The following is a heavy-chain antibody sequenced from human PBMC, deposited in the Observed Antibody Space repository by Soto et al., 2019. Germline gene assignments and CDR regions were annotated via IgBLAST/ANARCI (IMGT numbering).Heavy chain of an antibody. CDR2: ISGSGGST. CDR1: GFTFSSYA. Sequence: GGSLRLSCAASGFTFSSYAMSWVRQAPGEGLEWVSAISGSGGSTYYADSVKGRFTISRDNSKNTLYLQMNSLRAEDTAVYYCATFRTATFDYWGQGTLVTVSS. V-gene: IGHV3-23*01. J-gene: IGHJ4*02. CDR3: ATFRTATFDY.